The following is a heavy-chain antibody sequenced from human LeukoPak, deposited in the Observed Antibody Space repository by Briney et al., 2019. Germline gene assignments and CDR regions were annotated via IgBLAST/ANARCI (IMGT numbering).Heavy chain of an antibody. J-gene: IGHJ4*02. Sequence: KSGGSLRLSCAASGFTFSSYAMSWVRQPPGKGLEWIGEINHSGSTNYNPSLKSRVTISVDTSKNQFSLKLSSVTAADTAVYYCARGLLINYYDSSGYYDYWGQGTLVTVSS. D-gene: IGHD3-22*01. CDR1: GFTFSSYA. CDR2: INHSGST. CDR3: ARGLLINYYDSSGYYDY. V-gene: IGHV4-34*01.